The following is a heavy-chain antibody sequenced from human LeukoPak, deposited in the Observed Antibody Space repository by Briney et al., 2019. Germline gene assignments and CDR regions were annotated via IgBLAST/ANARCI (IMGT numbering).Heavy chain of an antibody. J-gene: IGHJ4*02. CDR3: ANSANYGGNSGFFDY. D-gene: IGHD4-23*01. CDR1: SGSISSYY. V-gene: IGHV4-59*08. Sequence: SETLSLTCTVSSGSISSYYWSWIRQPPGKGLEWIGYFYYSGSTNYNPSLKSRVTISVDTSKNQFSLKLTSVTAADTAVYYCANSANYGGNSGFFDYWGQGTLVTVSS. CDR2: FYYSGST.